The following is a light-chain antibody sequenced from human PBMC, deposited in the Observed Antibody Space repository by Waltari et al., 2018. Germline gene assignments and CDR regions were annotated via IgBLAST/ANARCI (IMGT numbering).Light chain of an antibody. Sequence: EVVMTQSPATLSLSPGETATLSCRASRSVNDNLGWYQQKRGQAPRLLIYAASTRASGIPVRFSGLGSGTEFTLTISSLLPEDFAVYYCQQYNNWPPLTFGEGTIVEMK. CDR3: QQYNNWPPLT. V-gene: IGKV3-15*01. CDR2: AAS. J-gene: IGKJ4*01. CDR1: RSVNDN.